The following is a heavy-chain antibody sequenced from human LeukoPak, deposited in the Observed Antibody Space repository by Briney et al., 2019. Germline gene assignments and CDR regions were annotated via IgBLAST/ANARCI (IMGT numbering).Heavy chain of an antibody. Sequence: PGGSLRLSCAASGFTFSSYAMHWVRQAPGKGLEWVAVISYDGSNKYYADSVKGRFTISRDNSKNTLYLQMNSLRAEDTAVYYCARDQEDPLGNAGNYFDYWGQGTLVTVSS. D-gene: IGHD7-27*01. CDR3: ARDQEDPLGNAGNYFDY. V-gene: IGHV3-30-3*01. CDR1: GFTFSSYA. CDR2: ISYDGSNK. J-gene: IGHJ4*02.